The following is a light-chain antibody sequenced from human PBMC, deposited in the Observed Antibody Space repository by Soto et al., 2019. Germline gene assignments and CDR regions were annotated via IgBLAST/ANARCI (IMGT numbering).Light chain of an antibody. CDR2: DVS. J-gene: IGLJ1*01. CDR3: CSYAGRYTYV. V-gene: IGLV2-11*01. CDR1: SSDVGGYNY. Sequence: QSALTQPRSVSGSPGQSVTISCSGTSSDVGGYNYVSWYQQYPGKAPKLMIYDVSKRPSGVPDRFSGSKSGNTASLTISGLQAEDEADYYCCSYAGRYTYVFGTGTKVTVL.